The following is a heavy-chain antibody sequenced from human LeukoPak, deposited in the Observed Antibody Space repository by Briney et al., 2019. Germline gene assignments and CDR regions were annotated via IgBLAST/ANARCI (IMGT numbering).Heavy chain of an antibody. D-gene: IGHD3-3*01. Sequence: GGSLRLSCAASGFTFGNYAMTWVRQAPGKGLEWVSSMSGSGSSTYFADSVKGRFTISRDNSKNTLYLQMNSLRAEDTAVYYCAKGTAIFGVVPYYYYMDVWGKGTTVTVSS. CDR1: GFTFGNYA. CDR2: MSGSGSST. CDR3: AKGTAIFGVVPYYYYMDV. J-gene: IGHJ6*03. V-gene: IGHV3-23*01.